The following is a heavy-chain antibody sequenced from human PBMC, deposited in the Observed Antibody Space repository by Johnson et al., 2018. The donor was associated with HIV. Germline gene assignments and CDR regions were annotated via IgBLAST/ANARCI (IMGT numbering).Heavy chain of an antibody. CDR1: GFAFSSYA. V-gene: IGHV3-30-3*01. Sequence: QVHLVESGGGVVQPGRSLRLSCVASGFAFSSYAVHWVRQAPGKGLEWVAVISYDGSNKYFADSVKGRFTISRDNSKNTLFLQMNSLRAEDTAVYYCATSPGDGFMDAFEIWGQGKMVTVSA. CDR3: ATSPGDGFMDAFEI. CDR2: ISYDGSNK. J-gene: IGHJ3*02. D-gene: IGHD3-10*01.